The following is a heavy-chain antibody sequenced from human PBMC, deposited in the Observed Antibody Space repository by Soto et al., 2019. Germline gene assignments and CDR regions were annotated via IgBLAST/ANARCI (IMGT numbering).Heavy chain of an antibody. CDR1: SNAW. J-gene: IGHJ4*02. CDR2: IKTKADAGTT. Sequence: SNAWMNCVRQAPGEGLEWVGHIKTKADAGTTDYAAPVKGRFTISRDDSKSTLYLQMNSLKTEDTAVYYCTTGAWYTRACDYWGQGPLVTVSS. CDR3: TTGAWYTRACDY. V-gene: IGHV3-15*07. D-gene: IGHD6-13*01.